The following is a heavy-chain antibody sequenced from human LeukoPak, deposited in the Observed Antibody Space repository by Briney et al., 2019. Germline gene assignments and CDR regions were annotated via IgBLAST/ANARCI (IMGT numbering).Heavy chain of an antibody. Sequence: GGSLRLSCAASGFTFSSYSMNWVRQAPGKELEWVSSISSSSSYIYYADSVKGRFTISRDNAKNSLYLQMNSLRAEDTAVYYCARDLGSSSWNLPHYFDYWGQGTLVAVSS. J-gene: IGHJ4*02. D-gene: IGHD6-13*01. CDR3: ARDLGSSSWNLPHYFDY. CDR1: GFTFSSYS. V-gene: IGHV3-21*01. CDR2: ISSSSSYI.